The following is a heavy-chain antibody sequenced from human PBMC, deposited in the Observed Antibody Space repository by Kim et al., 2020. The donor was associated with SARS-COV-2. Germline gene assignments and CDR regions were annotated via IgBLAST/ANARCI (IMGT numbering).Heavy chain of an antibody. D-gene: IGHD3-10*01. CDR3: ARGPMVRGVNLYWYFDL. Sequence: SVKVSCKASGGTFSSYAISWVRQAPGQGLEWMGGIIPIFGTANYAQKFQGRVTITADKSTSTAYMELSSLRSEDTAVYYCARGPMVRGVNLYWYFDLWGRGTLVTVSS. J-gene: IGHJ2*01. CDR2: IIPIFGTA. V-gene: IGHV1-69*06. CDR1: GGTFSSYA.